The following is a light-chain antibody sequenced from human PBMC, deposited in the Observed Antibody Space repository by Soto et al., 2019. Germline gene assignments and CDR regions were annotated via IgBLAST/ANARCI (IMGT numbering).Light chain of an antibody. V-gene: IGLV2-8*01. CDR1: SIDISGYNY. Sequence: QSVRPEPPPRSESPRQSVAIFCTGTSIDISGYNYVSWYQPPPGKAPKLMIYQVNKRPSGVPDRFSGSKSGNTASLTVSGLQAEDGADYYCSSYAGSSNVFGTGTKVTVL. CDR2: QVN. CDR3: SSYAGSSNV. J-gene: IGLJ1*01.